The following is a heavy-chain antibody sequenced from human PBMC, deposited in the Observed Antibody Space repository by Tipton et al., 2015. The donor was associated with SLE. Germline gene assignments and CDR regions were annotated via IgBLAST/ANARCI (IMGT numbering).Heavy chain of an antibody. V-gene: IGHV3-23*01. D-gene: IGHD2-21*01. CDR2: ISGSGGTT. J-gene: IGHJ4*02. CDR3: ARDRDPATTTYWYFDY. CDR1: GFTFNNYA. Sequence: SLRLSCAASGFTFNNYAMNWVRQAPGKGLEWVSVISGSGGTTFYADSVKGRFTISRDNSRNMLYLQMNSLSAEDTAVYYCARDRDPATTTYWYFDYWGQGALVTVSS.